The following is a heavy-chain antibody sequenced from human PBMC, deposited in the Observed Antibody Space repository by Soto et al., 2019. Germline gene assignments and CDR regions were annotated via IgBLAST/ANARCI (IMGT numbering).Heavy chain of an antibody. Sequence: GGSPRLSCAASGFTVSSNYMSWVRQAPGKGLEWVSVIYSGGSTYYADSVKGRFTISRDNSKNTLYLQMNSLRAEDTAVYYCARTYYYDSSGYHFDYWGQGTLVTVSS. CDR1: GFTVSSNY. CDR3: ARTYYYDSSGYHFDY. J-gene: IGHJ4*02. V-gene: IGHV3-53*01. D-gene: IGHD3-22*01. CDR2: IYSGGST.